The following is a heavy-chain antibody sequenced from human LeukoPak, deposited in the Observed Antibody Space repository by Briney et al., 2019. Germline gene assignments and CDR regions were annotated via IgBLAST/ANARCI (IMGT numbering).Heavy chain of an antibody. V-gene: IGHV1-2*02. Sequence: ASVTVSCTASGYTFTGYYMHWVRQAPGQGLEWMGWINPNSGGTNYAQKFQGRVTMTRDTSISTAYMELSRLRSDDTAVYYCARDLGAAAGTLYFDYWGQGTLVTGSS. D-gene: IGHD6-13*01. CDR3: ARDLGAAAGTLYFDY. CDR2: INPNSGGT. CDR1: GYTFTGYY. J-gene: IGHJ4*02.